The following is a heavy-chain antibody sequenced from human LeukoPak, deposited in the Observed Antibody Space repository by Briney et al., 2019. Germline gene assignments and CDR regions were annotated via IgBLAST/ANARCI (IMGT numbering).Heavy chain of an antibody. D-gene: IGHD5-18*01. V-gene: IGHV4-34*01. Sequence: SETLSLTCAVYGGSFSGYYWSWIRQPPGKGLEWIGEINHSGSTNYNPSLKSRVTISVDTSKNQFSLKLSSVTAADTAVYYCARRGYSYGHLSHWGQGTLVTVSS. CDR2: INHSGST. CDR1: GGSFSGYY. CDR3: ARRGYSYGHLSH. J-gene: IGHJ4*02.